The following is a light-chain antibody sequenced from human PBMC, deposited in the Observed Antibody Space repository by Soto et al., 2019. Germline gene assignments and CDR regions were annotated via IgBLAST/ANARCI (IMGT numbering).Light chain of an antibody. J-gene: IGLJ3*02. CDR1: SSDVGGYNY. V-gene: IGLV2-14*01. CDR3: STYTSSNTWV. CDR2: EVS. Sequence: QSALTQPASVSGSPGQSITISSTGTSSDVGGYNYVSWYQQHPGKAPKVMIYEVSNRPSGVSNRFSGSKSGNTASLTISGLQAEDEADYYCSTYTSSNTWVFGGGTQLTVL.